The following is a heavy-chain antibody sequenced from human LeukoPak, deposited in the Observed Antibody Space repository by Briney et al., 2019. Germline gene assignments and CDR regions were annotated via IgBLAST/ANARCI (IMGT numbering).Heavy chain of an antibody. V-gene: IGHV3-23*01. CDR1: GFTFSSYA. J-gene: IGHJ5*02. CDR3: AKSLVVAGSSNWFAP. Sequence: PGGSLRLACAASGFTFSSYAMSWVRQAPGKGLEWVSAISGSGGSTYYADSVKGRFTIPRDNSKNTLYLQMTSLRAEDTAVYYCAKSLVVAGSSNWFAPWGQGTLVTVSS. CDR2: ISGSGGST. D-gene: IGHD6-19*01.